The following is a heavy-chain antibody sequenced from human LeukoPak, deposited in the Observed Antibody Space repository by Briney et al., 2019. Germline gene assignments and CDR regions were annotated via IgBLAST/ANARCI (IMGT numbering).Heavy chain of an antibody. CDR1: GFTFNSYS. CDR3: ARHDYGVYDWYFDL. Sequence: PGGSLRLSCAASGFTFNSYSMNWVRQTPGKGLEWVSSISGGSGYIYYADSVKGRFTISRDNAKSSLYLQMNSLRAEDTAVYYCARHDYGVYDWYFDLWGRGTLVTVSS. V-gene: IGHV3-21*01. CDR2: ISGGSGYI. J-gene: IGHJ2*01. D-gene: IGHD4-17*01.